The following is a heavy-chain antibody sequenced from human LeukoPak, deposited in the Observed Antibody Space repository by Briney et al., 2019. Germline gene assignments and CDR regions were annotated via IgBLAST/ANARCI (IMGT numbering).Heavy chain of an antibody. V-gene: IGHV1-18*01. D-gene: IGHD3-22*01. CDR3: ARDFFSYDGTENNYEDTLDI. J-gene: IGHJ3*02. Sequence: GASVKVSCKASGYTFSSYGLSWVRQAPGQGLEWMGWISGFRGNTNYAQKFRGRVTMTTDTSTTTAYMELRSLNSDDTAVYYCARDFFSYDGTENNYEDTLDIWGQGTMVTVSS. CDR1: GYTFSSYG. CDR2: ISGFRGNT.